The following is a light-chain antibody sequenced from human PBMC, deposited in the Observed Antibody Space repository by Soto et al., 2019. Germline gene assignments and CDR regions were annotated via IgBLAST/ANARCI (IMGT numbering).Light chain of an antibody. CDR2: GAS. CDR3: QHSYTAPWT. V-gene: IGKV1-39*01. Sequence: DIQMTQSPSSLAASVGDRVTITCRASQSITTYLNWYQHKEGTAHKLLIYGASSLHSGVPPRFSGSGAGTDFTLTISSLQAEDFATYYCQHSYTAPWTFGQGTQV. CDR1: QSITTY. J-gene: IGKJ1*01.